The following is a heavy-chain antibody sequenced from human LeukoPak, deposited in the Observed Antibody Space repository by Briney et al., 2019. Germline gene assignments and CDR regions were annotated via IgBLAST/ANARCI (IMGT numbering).Heavy chain of an antibody. Sequence: PGGSLRLSCAASGFTFSDYYMSWVRQAPGKGLEWLSYISGTTIYTGYADSVKGRFTISRDNAKSSLYLQMNSLTAEDTAVYYCARDRGHYGSGNYYVDSWGQGTRVTVSS. CDR1: GFTFSDYY. D-gene: IGHD3-10*01. CDR2: ISGTTIYT. J-gene: IGHJ4*02. CDR3: ARDRGHYGSGNYYVDS. V-gene: IGHV3-11*05.